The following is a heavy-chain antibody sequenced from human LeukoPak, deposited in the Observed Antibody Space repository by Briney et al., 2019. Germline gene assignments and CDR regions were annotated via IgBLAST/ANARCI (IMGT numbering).Heavy chain of an antibody. J-gene: IGHJ4*02. CDR2: IYPGDSDT. CDR1: GYSFTDYW. CDR3: ARRLSGNYHDY. Sequence: GESLKISCKASGYSFTDYWIGWVRQMPGKGLEGVGIIYPGDSDTRYSPSFQGQVTISADKSISTAFLQWSSLKASDTAMYYCARRLSGNYHDYWGQGTLVTVSS. D-gene: IGHD1-26*01. V-gene: IGHV5-51*01.